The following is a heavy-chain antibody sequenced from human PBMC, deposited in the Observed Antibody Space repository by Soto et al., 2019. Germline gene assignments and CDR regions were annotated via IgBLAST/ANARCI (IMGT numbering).Heavy chain of an antibody. CDR2: ISSSGSTI. J-gene: IGHJ4*02. V-gene: IGHV3-48*03. Sequence: AVGSLRLSCAASGFTFSPYEMSWVRQAPGKGLEWISYISSSGSTIHYADSVKGRFSISRDNAKKSLLLQMNSLRAEDTAVYYCVREAPCSNGVCQFDYWGRGTLVTVSS. D-gene: IGHD2-8*01. CDR1: GFTFSPYE. CDR3: VREAPCSNGVCQFDY.